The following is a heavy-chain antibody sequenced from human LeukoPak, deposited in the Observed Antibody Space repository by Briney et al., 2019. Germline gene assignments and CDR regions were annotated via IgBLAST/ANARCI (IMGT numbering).Heavy chain of an antibody. V-gene: IGHV7-4-1*02. CDR1: GYTFTSYA. CDR2: INTNTGHP. CDR3: ARITGIAAAGMVDY. Sequence: GASVKVSCKASGYTFTSYAMNWVRQAPGQGLEWMGWINTNTGHPTYAQGFTGRFVFSLDTSISTAYLQISSLKAEDTAVYYCARITGIAAAGMVDYWGQGTLVTVSS. D-gene: IGHD6-13*01. J-gene: IGHJ4*02.